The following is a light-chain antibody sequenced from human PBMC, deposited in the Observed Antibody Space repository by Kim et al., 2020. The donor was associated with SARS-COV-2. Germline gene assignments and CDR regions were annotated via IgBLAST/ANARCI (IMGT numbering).Light chain of an antibody. CDR3: QQYAASPPT. V-gene: IGKV3-20*01. CDR1: QSISSIH. Sequence: SPGERATLSCRASQSISSIHVAWYQQKRGRAPRLIIYGISNRATDIPDRFSGSGAGTDFTLTISRLEPEDFAVYYCQQYAASPPTFGQGTKVEIK. CDR2: GIS. J-gene: IGKJ1*01.